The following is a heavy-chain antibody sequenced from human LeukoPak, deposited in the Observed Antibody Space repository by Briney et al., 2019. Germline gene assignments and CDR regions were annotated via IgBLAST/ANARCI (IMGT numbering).Heavy chain of an antibody. V-gene: IGHV4-4*07. CDR1: GGFISTYY. J-gene: IGHJ4*02. CDR2: IHTSGST. Sequence: SETLSLTCTVSGGFISTYYWSWIRQPAGKELEWIGRIHTSGSTLYNPSPKSRVTISVDTSKNQFSLKLSSATAADTAVYYCARGPPHGGTYFDYWGQGTLVTVSS. CDR3: ARGPPHGGTYFDY. D-gene: IGHD2-15*01.